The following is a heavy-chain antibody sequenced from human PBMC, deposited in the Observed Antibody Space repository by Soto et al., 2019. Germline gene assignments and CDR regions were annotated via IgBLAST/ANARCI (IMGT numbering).Heavy chain of an antibody. J-gene: IGHJ4*02. V-gene: IGHV3-23*01. CDR1: GFTFSSYA. Sequence: EVQLLESGGGLVQPGGSLRLSCAASGFTFSSYAMSWVRQAPGKGLEWVSGISGSGGSTYYADSVKGRFTISRDNSKNTLYLQMNRLSAEDRAVYYCAKDLKRWLVPGFDYWGQGTMVAVSS. CDR2: ISGSGGST. D-gene: IGHD6-19*01. CDR3: AKDLKRWLVPGFDY.